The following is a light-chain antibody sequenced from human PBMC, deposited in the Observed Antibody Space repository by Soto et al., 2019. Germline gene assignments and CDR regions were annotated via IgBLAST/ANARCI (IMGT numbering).Light chain of an antibody. CDR3: QEYIQWPPGM. J-gene: IGKJ3*01. CDR1: QFVSSR. V-gene: IGKV3-15*01. Sequence: DIVVTQSPATLSASPGERVTLSCRASQFVSSRLAWYQHRPGQVPRLRIYDTSTRAPGISARFSGSGSGTEFTLTISSLQSEDFAVYYCQEYIQWPPGMFGPGTTVDIK. CDR2: DTS.